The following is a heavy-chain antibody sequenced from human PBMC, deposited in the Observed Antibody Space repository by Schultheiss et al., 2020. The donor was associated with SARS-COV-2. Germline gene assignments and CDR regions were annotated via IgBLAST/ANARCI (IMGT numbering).Heavy chain of an antibody. CDR1: GFTFSNAW. D-gene: IGHD3-3*01. V-gene: IGHV3-15*01. CDR2: IKSKTDGGTT. J-gene: IGHJ4*02. CDR3: TTDLSIRFLEWLFPINY. Sequence: GESLKISCAASGFTFSNAWMSWVRQAPGKGLEWVGRIKSKTDGGTTDYAAPVKGRFTISRDDSKNTLYLQMNSLKTEDTAVYYCTTDLSIRFLEWLFPINYWGQGTLVTVSS.